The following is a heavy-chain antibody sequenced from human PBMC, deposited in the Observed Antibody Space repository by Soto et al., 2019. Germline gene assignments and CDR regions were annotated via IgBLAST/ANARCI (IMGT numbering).Heavy chain of an antibody. CDR2: IYFSGYT. Sequence: QVHLQESGPGLVKPSETLSLTCTVSGGSISNYHWIWIRQPPGKGLEWIGYIYFSGYTNYNPSLESRVSIAVDTSKNQFSLKLSSVTAADTAVYYCARSGQMYTSGWFDSWGQGTLVTVSS. CDR1: GGSISNYH. D-gene: IGHD6-25*01. J-gene: IGHJ5*01. V-gene: IGHV4-59*01. CDR3: ARSGQMYTSGWFDS.